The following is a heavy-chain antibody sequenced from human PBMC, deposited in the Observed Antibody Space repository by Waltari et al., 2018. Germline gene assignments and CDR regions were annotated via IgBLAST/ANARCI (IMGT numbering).Heavy chain of an antibody. CDR2: IYSGGST. CDR1: GFTASSNY. J-gene: IGHJ2*01. Sequence: EVQLVETGGGLIQPGGSLSLSCAASGFTASSNYLSWVRQAPGKGLEWVSVIYSGGSTYYADSVKGRFTISRDNSKNTLYLQMNSLRAEDTAVYYCARWGSSWYWYFDLWGRGTLVTVSS. V-gene: IGHV3-53*02. D-gene: IGHD6-13*01. CDR3: ARWGSSWYWYFDL.